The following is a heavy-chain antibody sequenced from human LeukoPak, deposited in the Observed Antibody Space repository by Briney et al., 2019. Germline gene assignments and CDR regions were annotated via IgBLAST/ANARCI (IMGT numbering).Heavy chain of an antibody. CDR2: VNLQGST. J-gene: IGHJ4*02. CDR1: GGSITNTNY. Sequence: SKTLSLTCGVSGGSITNTNYWTWVRQPPGKGLEWIGEVNLQGSTNYNPSLRGRVAISVDTSENHISLQLTSVTAADTAVYYCAREGGPYRPLDYSGQGTLVTVSS. V-gene: IGHV4-4*02. CDR3: AREGGPYRPLDY.